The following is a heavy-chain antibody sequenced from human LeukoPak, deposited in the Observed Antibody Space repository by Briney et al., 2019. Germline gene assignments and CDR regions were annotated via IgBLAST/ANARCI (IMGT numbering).Heavy chain of an antibody. D-gene: IGHD6-6*01. CDR3: ARVRAEEYSSQSYYYYGMDV. CDR2: INHSGST. Sequence: NPSETLSLTCAVYGGSFSGYYCSWIRQPPGKGLEWIGEINHSGSTNYNPSLKSRVTISVDTSKNQFSLKLSSVTAADTAVYYCARVRAEEYSSQSYYYYGMDVWGQGTTVTVSS. J-gene: IGHJ6*02. V-gene: IGHV4-34*01. CDR1: GGSFSGYY.